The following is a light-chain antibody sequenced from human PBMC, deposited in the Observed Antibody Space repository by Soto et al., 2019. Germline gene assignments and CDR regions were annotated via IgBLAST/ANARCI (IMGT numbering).Light chain of an antibody. J-gene: IGKJ1*01. V-gene: IGKV3-20*01. Sequence: EIVLTQSPGTLSLSPGERATLSCRASQSVSSNYLAWYQQKPGQAPRLLIYGASSRATGIPDRFSGSGSGTDFTLTISRLEPEDFAVYYCQQYTGYSQWTFGPGTKVEIK. CDR1: QSVSSNY. CDR3: QQYTGYSQWT. CDR2: GAS.